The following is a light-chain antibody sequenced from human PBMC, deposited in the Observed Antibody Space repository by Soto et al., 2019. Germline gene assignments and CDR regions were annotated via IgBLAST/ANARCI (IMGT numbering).Light chain of an antibody. CDR3: RQYNSWLWT. CDR1: QGIDSY. J-gene: IGKJ1*01. CDR2: ETS. Sequence: DLQLTQSPSSLSASVGDRVTITCQASQGIDSYLAWYQQRPGKVPQLLIYETSILQSGVSSRFSGSGSGTEFTLIISSLQSEDSAVYYCRQYNSWLWTFGQGTKVDIK. V-gene: IGKV1-9*01.